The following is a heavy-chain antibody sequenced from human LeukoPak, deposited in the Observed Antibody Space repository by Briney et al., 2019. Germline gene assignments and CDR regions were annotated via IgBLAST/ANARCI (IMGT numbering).Heavy chain of an antibody. CDR2: ISSSSSYI. D-gene: IGHD3-9*01. J-gene: IGHJ4*02. V-gene: IGHV3-21*01. CDR3: ARDLYYDILTGYPKYFDY. CDR1: GFTFKNYA. Sequence: GGSLRLSCAASGFTFKNYAMSWVRQAPGKGLEWVSSISSSSSYIYYADSVKGRFTISRDNAKNSLYLQMNSLRAEDTAVYYCARDLYYDILTGYPKYFDYWGQGTLVTVSS.